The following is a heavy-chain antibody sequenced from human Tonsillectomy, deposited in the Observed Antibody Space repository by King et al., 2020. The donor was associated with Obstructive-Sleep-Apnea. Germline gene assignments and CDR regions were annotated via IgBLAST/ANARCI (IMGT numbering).Heavy chain of an antibody. Sequence: VQLVESGGGVVQPGRSLRLSCAASGFTLSSYAMHWVRQAPGKGLEWVAVISYDGSDKYYADSVKGRFTISRDNSKNTLQLQMNSLRAEDTAVYYCARAHPWSYCDYWGQGTLVTVSS. CDR1: GFTLSSYA. V-gene: IGHV3-30*04. J-gene: IGHJ4*02. CDR2: ISYDGSDK. CDR3: ARAHPWSYCDY.